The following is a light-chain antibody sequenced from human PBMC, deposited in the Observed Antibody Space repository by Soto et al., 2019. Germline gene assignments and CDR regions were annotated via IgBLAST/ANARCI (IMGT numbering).Light chain of an antibody. CDR2: EVS. V-gene: IGLV2-8*01. CDR1: SSDVGGYNY. J-gene: IGLJ1*01. Sequence: QSALNQPPYASGSFGQSXTISCTGTSSDVGGYNYVSWYQQHPGKAPKLMIYEVSERPSGVPDRFSGSKSGNTASLTVSGLQADDEADYYCSSYSGTNYHYVFGTGPKVTVL. CDR3: SSYSGTNYHYV.